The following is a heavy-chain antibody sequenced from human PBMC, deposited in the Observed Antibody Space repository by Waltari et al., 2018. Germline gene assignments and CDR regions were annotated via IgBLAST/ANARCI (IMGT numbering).Heavy chain of an antibody. CDR1: GFNINYNY. J-gene: IGHJ4*01. Sequence: EVQLVESGGGLIQPGGSLRLSCAASGFNINYNYMTWVGQAPGKGLEWVSVIYSGGRTDYPLSMKGRVTISRDTYKNLVFLEMKSLRAEDTAVYYCARGETAVLDYWGHGTLVTVSS. CDR3: ARGETAVLDY. CDR2: IYSGGRT. D-gene: IGHD6-6*01. V-gene: IGHV3-53*01.